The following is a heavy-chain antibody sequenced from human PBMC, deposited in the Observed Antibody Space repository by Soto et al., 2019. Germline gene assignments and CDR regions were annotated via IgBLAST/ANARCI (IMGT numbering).Heavy chain of an antibody. J-gene: IGHJ4*02. CDR1: GFNVSACG. CDR3: ARDPLLRPGASGRMGGSFDH. CDR2: LWYDGQKT. Sequence: QVQLVESGGGVVQPGGSLRLSCAASGFNVSACGLHWVRQAPGKGLEWLAVLWYDGQKTYYADSVKDRLTLSRDDSKNTMYLEMTSVRADDTALYYWARDPLLRPGASGRMGGSFDHWGQGVRVTVSS. V-gene: IGHV3-33*01. D-gene: IGHD3-10*01.